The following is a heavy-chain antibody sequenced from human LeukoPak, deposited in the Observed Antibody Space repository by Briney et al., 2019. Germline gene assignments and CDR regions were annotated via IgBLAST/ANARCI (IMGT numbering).Heavy chain of an antibody. CDR2: IYYSGST. D-gene: IGHD3-9*01. J-gene: IGHJ4*02. V-gene: IGHV4-39*07. CDR3: ARGGDYDVLTGYHYYFDY. CDR1: GGSLSSSSYY. Sequence: SETLSLTCTVSGGSLSSSSYYWGWLRQPPGKGLEWIGSIYYSGSTYYNPSLKSRVTISVDTSKNQFSLKLSSVTAADTAVYFCARGGDYDVLTGYHYYFDYWGQGTLVTVSS.